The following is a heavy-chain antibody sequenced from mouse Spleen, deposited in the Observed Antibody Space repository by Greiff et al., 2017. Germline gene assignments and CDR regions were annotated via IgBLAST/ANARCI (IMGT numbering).Heavy chain of an antibody. J-gene: IGHJ3*01. CDR1: GFSLTSYA. D-gene: IGHD2-13*01. V-gene: IGHV2-9-1*01. CDR2: IWTGGGT. CDR3: ARNRDYGEYSWFAY. Sequence: VHLVESGPGLVAPSQSLSITCPVSGFSLTSYAISWVRQPPGKGLEWLGVIWTGGGTNYNSALKSRLSISKDNSKSQVFLKMNSLQTDDTARYYCARNRDYGEYSWFAYWGQGTLVTGSA.